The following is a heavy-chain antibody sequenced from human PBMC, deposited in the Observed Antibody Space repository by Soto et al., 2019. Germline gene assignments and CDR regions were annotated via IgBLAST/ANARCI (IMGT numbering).Heavy chain of an antibody. J-gene: IGHJ4*02. CDR2: ISGSDGST. Sequence: PGGSLRLSCAASGFTFSTYAMSWVRQAPGKGLEWVSAISGSDGSTYYADSVKGRFTIARDNSKNTLYLQMNSLRAEDTALYFCAKSYSSNWYDYFDYWGQGTLVTV. D-gene: IGHD6-13*01. CDR3: AKSYSSNWYDYFDY. CDR1: GFTFSTYA. V-gene: IGHV3-23*01.